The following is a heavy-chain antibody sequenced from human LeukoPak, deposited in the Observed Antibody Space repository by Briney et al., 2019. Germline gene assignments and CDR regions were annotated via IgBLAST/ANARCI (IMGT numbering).Heavy chain of an antibody. Sequence: SETLSLTCTASGVSISSYYWSWIRQPPGKGLEWIGYIYYSGGSNYNSSLKSRGTISVDTSKNHFSLKLSSVTAADTAVYYCARQVSSSGWPFDYWGQGTLVTVSS. J-gene: IGHJ4*02. D-gene: IGHD6-19*01. CDR2: IYYSGGS. CDR3: ARQVSSSGWPFDY. V-gene: IGHV4-59*08. CDR1: GVSISSYY.